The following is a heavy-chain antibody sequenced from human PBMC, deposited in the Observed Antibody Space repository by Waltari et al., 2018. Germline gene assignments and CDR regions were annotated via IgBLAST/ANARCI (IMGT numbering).Heavy chain of an antibody. D-gene: IGHD3-22*01. CDR1: GGTFSSYA. V-gene: IGHV1-69*08. CDR3: ARDSYYYDSSGYYYFDY. Sequence: QVQLVQSGAEVKKPGSSVKVSCKASGGTFSSYAISWVRQAPGQGLEWMGRIIPIFGTANYAQKFQGRVTITADKSTSTAYMELSSLRSEDTAVYYCARDSYYYDSSGYYYFDYWGQGTLVIVSS. CDR2: IIPIFGTA. J-gene: IGHJ4*02.